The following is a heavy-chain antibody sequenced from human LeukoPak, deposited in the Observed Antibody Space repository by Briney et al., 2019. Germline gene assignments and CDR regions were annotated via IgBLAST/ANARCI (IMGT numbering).Heavy chain of an antibody. CDR1: GFSFSTYG. CDR3: ASGGGGMVIGDY. D-gene: IGHD3-16*01. CDR2: TSYDGSNK. J-gene: IGHJ4*02. Sequence: PGRSLRLSCAAFGFSFSTYGMHWVRQAPGKGLEWVAVTSYDGSNKFYADSVKGRFTISRDNAKHSLYLQMNSLRADDTAVYYCASGGGGMVIGDYWGQGTLVTVSS. V-gene: IGHV3-30*03.